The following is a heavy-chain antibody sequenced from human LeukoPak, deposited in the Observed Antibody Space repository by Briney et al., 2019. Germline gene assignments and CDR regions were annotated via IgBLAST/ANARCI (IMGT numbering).Heavy chain of an antibody. J-gene: IGHJ4*02. Sequence: PGGSLRLSCVVSGFTFSNAWMNWVRQAPGKGLEWVSAISNNGGYTYYADSVQGRFTISRDNSKSTLCLQMNSLRAEDTAVYYCAKQLGYCSDGSCYFPYWGQGTLVTVSS. CDR3: AKQLGYCSDGSCYFPY. CDR1: GFTFSNAW. D-gene: IGHD2-15*01. CDR2: ISNNGGYT. V-gene: IGHV3-23*01.